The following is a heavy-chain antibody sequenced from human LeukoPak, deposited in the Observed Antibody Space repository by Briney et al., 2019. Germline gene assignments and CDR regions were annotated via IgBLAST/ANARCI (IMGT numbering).Heavy chain of an antibody. V-gene: IGHV1-24*01. D-gene: IGHD3-10*01. Sequence: ASVKVSCKVSGYTLTELSMHWVRQAPGKGLEWMGGFDPEDGETIYAQKFQGRVTMTEDTSTDTAYMELSSLRSEDTAVYYCATDFSRPYFRYNWSDPWGQGTLVTVSS. J-gene: IGHJ5*02. CDR2: FDPEDGET. CDR1: GYTLTELS. CDR3: ATDFSRPYFRYNWSDP.